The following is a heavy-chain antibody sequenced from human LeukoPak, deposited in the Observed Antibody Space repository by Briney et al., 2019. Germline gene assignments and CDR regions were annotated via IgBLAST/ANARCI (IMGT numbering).Heavy chain of an antibody. J-gene: IGHJ4*02. CDR1: GGTFSSYA. CDR2: TIPIFGTA. V-gene: IGHV1-69*13. Sequence: ASVKVSCKASGGTFSSYAISWVRQAPGQGLEWMGGTIPIFGTANYAQKFQGRVTITADESTSTAYMELSSLRSEDTAVYYCATGRATVTTWAFDYWGQGTLVTVSS. CDR3: ATGRATVTTWAFDY. D-gene: IGHD4-17*01.